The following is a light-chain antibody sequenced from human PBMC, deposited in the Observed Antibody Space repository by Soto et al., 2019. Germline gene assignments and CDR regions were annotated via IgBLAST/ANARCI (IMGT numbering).Light chain of an antibody. CDR1: SGSVSTSYY. CDR2: TTN. CDR3: LLSMGSGFWV. J-gene: IGLJ3*02. V-gene: IGLV8-61*01. Sequence: QTVVTQEPSFSVSPGGTVTLTCGLSSGSVSTSYYPSWYQQTPGQAPRTLIHTTNTRSSGVPDRFSGSILGNKAALTITGAQADDESDYYCLLSMGSGFWVFGGGTKLTVL.